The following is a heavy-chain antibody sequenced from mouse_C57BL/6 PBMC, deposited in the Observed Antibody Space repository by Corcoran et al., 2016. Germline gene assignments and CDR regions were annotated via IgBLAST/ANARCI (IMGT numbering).Heavy chain of an antibody. Sequence: EVQLQQSGAELVRPGASVKLSCTAAGFNIKDDYMHWVKQRPEQGLEWIGWIDPEHGSTEYASKFQGKATITADTSSTTAYLQLSSLTSEDTAVYYCTTYGRTPFDYWGQGTTLTVSS. CDR2: IDPEHGST. D-gene: IGHD1-1*01. CDR3: TTYGRTPFDY. J-gene: IGHJ2*01. V-gene: IGHV14-4*01. CDR1: GFNIKDDY.